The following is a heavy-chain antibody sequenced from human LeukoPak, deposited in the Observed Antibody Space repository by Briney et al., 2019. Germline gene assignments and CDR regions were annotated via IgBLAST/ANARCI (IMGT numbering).Heavy chain of an antibody. V-gene: IGHV4-59*01. CDR3: ARASTVTTWSLGY. D-gene: IGHD4-17*01. Sequence: SETLSLTRIVSGGSISNYHWSWIRQPPGKGLEWIGYVSYTGSTNCNPSLKSRVTMSADTSKNQFSLNLSSVTAADTAMYYCARASTVTTWSLGYWGQGILVTVSS. J-gene: IGHJ4*02. CDR1: GGSISNYH. CDR2: VSYTGST.